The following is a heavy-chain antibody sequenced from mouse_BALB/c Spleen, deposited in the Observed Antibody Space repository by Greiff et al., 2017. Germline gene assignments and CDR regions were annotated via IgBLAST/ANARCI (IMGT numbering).Heavy chain of an antibody. Sequence: DVKLVESGGGLVQPGGSRKLSCAASGFTFSSFGMHWVRQAPEKGLEWVAYISSGSSTIYYADTVKGRFTISRDNPKNTLFLQMTSLRSEDTAMYYCARSYYDYDPFDYWGQGTTLTVSS. CDR1: GFTFSSFG. CDR3: ARSYYDYDPFDY. V-gene: IGHV5-17*02. CDR2: ISSGSSTI. D-gene: IGHD2-4*01. J-gene: IGHJ2*01.